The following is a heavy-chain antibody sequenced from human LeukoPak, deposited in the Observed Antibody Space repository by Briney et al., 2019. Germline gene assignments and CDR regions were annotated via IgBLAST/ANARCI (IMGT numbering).Heavy chain of an antibody. CDR2: ISYDGSNK. Sequence: GGSLRLSCAASGFTFCSYAMHWVRQAPGKGLEWVAVISYDGSNKYYADSVKGRFTISRDNSKNTLYLQMNSLRAEDTAVYYCARDQGSGYENFDYWGQGTLVTVSS. J-gene: IGHJ4*02. V-gene: IGHV3-30*04. CDR1: GFTFCSYA. CDR3: ARDQGSGYENFDY. D-gene: IGHD5-12*01.